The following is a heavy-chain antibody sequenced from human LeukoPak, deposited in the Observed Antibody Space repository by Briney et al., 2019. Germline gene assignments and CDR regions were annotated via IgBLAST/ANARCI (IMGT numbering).Heavy chain of an antibody. Sequence: GGSLRLSCAASGFTFDDYAMHWVRHAPGKGLEWVSLISWDGGSTYYADSVKGRFTISRDNSKNSLYLQMNSLRAEDTALYYCAKDKARQGYYFDYWGQGTLVTVSS. CDR2: ISWDGGST. V-gene: IGHV3-43D*03. J-gene: IGHJ4*02. CDR1: GFTFDDYA. CDR3: AKDKARQGYYFDY.